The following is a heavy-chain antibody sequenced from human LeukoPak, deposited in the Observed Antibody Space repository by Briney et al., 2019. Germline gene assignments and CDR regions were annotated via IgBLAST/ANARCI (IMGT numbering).Heavy chain of an antibody. D-gene: IGHD1-26*01. CDR3: ARDRGVGAEGY. Sequence: TGGSLRLSCAASGFTFSDYYMSWIRKAPGKGLERVSYISSSGSTIYYADSVKGRYTISRDNAKNSLYLQMNSLRADDTAVYYCARDRGVGAEGYWVQGTLVTVS. J-gene: IGHJ4*02. CDR1: GFTFSDYY. CDR2: ISSSGSTI. V-gene: IGHV3-11*04.